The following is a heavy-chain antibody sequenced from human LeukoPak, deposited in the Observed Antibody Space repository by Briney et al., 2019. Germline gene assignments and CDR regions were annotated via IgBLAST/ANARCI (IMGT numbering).Heavy chain of an antibody. J-gene: IGHJ4*02. V-gene: IGHV1-18*01. CDR1: GYSFRNYG. D-gene: IGHD3-10*01. CDR3: ARRGGGYYGSGSYLIDH. CDR2: ISVYNGNT. Sequence: GASVKVSCKASGYSFRNYGISWVRQAPGQGLEYMGWISVYNGNTNYAQRLQGRVTMTTDTSTSTVYMELRSLRSGDTAVYYCARRGGGYYGSGSYLIDHWGQGTLVTVSS.